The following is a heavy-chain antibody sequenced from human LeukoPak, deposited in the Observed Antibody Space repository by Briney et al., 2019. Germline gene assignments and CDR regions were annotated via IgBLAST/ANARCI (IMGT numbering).Heavy chain of an antibody. CDR1: GFTFSSYA. Sequence: QTGGSLRLSCAASGFTFSSYAMSWVRQAPGKGLEWVSVIYSGGDTYYADSVKDRFTISRHNSRNTLYLQMNSLRIEDTAVYYCTRVASRYWYFDLWGRGTLVTVSS. CDR2: IYSGGDT. D-gene: IGHD4-23*01. CDR3: TRVASRYWYFDL. V-gene: IGHV3-53*04. J-gene: IGHJ2*01.